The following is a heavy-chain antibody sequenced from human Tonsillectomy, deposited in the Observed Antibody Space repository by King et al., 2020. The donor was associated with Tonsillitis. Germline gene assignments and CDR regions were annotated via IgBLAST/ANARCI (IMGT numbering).Heavy chain of an antibody. V-gene: IGHV3-33*01. CDR3: ARERAGSGMYSGLGY. D-gene: IGHD3-10*01. CDR1: GFTFSIYG. Sequence: VQLVQSGGGVVQPGRSLRLSCAASGFTFSIYGMHWVRQAPGKGLEWVAVIWFDGSNKYYADSVKGRFTISRDNSKNTLYLQMNSLRAEDTAVYYCARERAGSGMYSGLGYWGQGTLGTVSS. J-gene: IGHJ4*02. CDR2: IWFDGSNK.